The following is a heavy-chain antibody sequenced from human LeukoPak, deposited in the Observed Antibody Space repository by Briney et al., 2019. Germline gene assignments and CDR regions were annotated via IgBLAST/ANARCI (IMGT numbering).Heavy chain of an antibody. D-gene: IGHD3-22*01. CDR3: AADTGYPVYYDSSGYYYI. J-gene: IGHJ4*02. CDR1: GFTFTSSA. CDR2: IVVGSGNT. V-gene: IGHV1-58*01. Sequence: AASVKVSCKASGFTFTSSAVQWVRQARGRRLEWIGWIVVGSGNTNYAQKFQERVTITRDMSTSTAYMELSSLRSEDTAVYYCAADTGYPVYYDSSGYYYIWGQGTLVTVSS.